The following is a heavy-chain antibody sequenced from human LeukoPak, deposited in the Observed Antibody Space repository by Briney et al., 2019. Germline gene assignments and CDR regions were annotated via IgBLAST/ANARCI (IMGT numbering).Heavy chain of an antibody. V-gene: IGHV4-34*01. CDR3: ASSWYYYYYGMDV. D-gene: IGHD6-13*01. J-gene: IGHJ6*02. Sequence: SETLSLTCAVYGGSFSGYYWSWIRQPPGKGLEWIGEISHSGSTNYNPSLKSRVTISVDTSKNQFSLKLSSVTAADTAVYYCASSWYYYYYGMDVWGQGTTVTVSS. CDR2: ISHSGST. CDR1: GGSFSGYY.